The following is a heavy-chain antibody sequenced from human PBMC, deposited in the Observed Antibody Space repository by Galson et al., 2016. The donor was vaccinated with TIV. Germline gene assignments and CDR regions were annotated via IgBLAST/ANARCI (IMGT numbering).Heavy chain of an antibody. D-gene: IGHD2-8*02. CDR2: VDPEDGKT. V-gene: IGHV1-69-2*01. CDR1: GYNFTDYY. J-gene: IGHJ6*02. Sequence: VKVSCKVSGYNFTDYYLHWMQQAPGKGFEWMGHVDPEDGKTKYAAKFQGRVTMTADTSTDTAYMELSRLRSEDTAIYYCTTVRLRGTGGMDVWGQGTTVTVSS. CDR3: TTVRLRGTGGMDV.